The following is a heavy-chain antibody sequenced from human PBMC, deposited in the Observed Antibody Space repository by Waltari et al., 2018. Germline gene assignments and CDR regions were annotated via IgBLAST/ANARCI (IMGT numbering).Heavy chain of an antibody. CDR3: ATWGIVGALGAY. D-gene: IGHD1-26*01. CDR1: GYTLTELS. Sequence: QVQLVQSGAEVKKPGASVKVSCKVSGYTLTELSMHWVRQAPGKGLEWVGGFDPEDGETIYAHEFQGRSPMTEETSTDTAYMGLSSLGSEDTAVYYCATWGIVGALGAYWGQGTLVTVSS. V-gene: IGHV1-24*01. CDR2: FDPEDGET. J-gene: IGHJ4*02.